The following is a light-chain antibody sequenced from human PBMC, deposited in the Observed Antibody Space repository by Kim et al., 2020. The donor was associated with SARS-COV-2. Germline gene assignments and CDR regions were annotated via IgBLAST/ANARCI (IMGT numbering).Light chain of an antibody. CDR3: QQYNNWPT. V-gene: IGKV3-15*01. J-gene: IGKJ1*01. CDR1: QSVSSN. Sequence: EIVMTQSPATLSVSPGERATLSCWASQSVSSNLAWYQQRPGQAPRLLIYGASTGATGIPARFSGSGSGTEFTLTISSLQSEDFALYYCQQYNNWPTFGQGTKVDIK. CDR2: GAS.